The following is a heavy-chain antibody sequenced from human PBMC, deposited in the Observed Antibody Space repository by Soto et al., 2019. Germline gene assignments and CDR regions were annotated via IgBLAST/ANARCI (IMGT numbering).Heavy chain of an antibody. D-gene: IGHD5-18*01. CDR3: AREGRNVDTAMDDAFDI. CDR1: GFTFSSYA. CDR2: ISYDGSNK. Sequence: PGGSLRLSCAASGFTFSSYAMHWVRQAPGKGLEWVAVISYDGSNKYYAGSVKGRFAISRDNSKNTLYLQMNSLRAEDTAVYYCAREGRNVDTAMDDAFDIWGQGTMVTVSS. J-gene: IGHJ3*02. V-gene: IGHV3-30*09.